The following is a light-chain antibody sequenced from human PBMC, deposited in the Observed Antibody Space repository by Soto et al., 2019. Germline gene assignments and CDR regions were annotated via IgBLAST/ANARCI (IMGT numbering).Light chain of an antibody. CDR2: AAS. Sequence: IQVTQSPSSLSASVGDRVTITCRASQGIRNDLAWCQQKPGRAPKILIYAASSLQSGVPSRFSGSGSGTHFILTISNLQPEDFATYYCQQLNSLFGQGTRLEIK. V-gene: IGKV1-17*02. CDR1: QGIRND. J-gene: IGKJ5*01. CDR3: QQLNSL.